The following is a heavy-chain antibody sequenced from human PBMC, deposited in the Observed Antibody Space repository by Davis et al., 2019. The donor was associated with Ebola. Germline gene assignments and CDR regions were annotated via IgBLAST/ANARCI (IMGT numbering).Heavy chain of an antibody. CDR2: IYSGDSDT. V-gene: IGHV5-51*01. Sequence: KVSCKGSGYIFANYWIAWVRQMPGKGLEWMGIIYSGDSDTRYSPSFQGQVTISVDKSMNTAYLQWSSLKASDSAMYYCARFRVDGYTSYYYGMDVWGQGTTVTVSS. J-gene: IGHJ6*02. CDR3: ARFRVDGYTSYYYGMDV. CDR1: GYIFANYW. D-gene: IGHD5-24*01.